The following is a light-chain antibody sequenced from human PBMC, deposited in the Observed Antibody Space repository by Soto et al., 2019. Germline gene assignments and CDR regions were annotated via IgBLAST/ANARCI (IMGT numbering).Light chain of an antibody. CDR2: EVS. CDR1: SSDIGNYDF. CDR3: SSYTTSSTVV. J-gene: IGLJ2*01. Sequence: QSALTQPASVSGSPGQSITISCTGTSSDIGNYDFVSWYQQVPGTAPKAMIYEVSSRPSGVSNRFSGSKSGNTASLTISGLQAEDEAYYYCSSYTTSSTVVIGGGTKLTVL. V-gene: IGLV2-14*01.